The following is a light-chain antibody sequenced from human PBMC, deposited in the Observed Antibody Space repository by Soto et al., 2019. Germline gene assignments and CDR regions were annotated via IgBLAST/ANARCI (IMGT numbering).Light chain of an antibody. J-gene: IGKJ1*01. CDR1: QGIRND. CDR3: LQDYNYPWT. V-gene: IGKV1-6*01. Sequence: AIQMTQSPSSLSASVGDRVTITCRASQGIRNDLGWYQQKPGKAPKLLIYAAYSLQSGVQSRFSGSGSGTDFTLTISSLQPEDFATYYCLQDYNYPWTFGQGTKVDIK. CDR2: AAY.